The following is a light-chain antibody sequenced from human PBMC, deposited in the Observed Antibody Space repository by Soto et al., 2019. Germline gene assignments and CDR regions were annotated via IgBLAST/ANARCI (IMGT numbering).Light chain of an antibody. CDR2: DDS. CDR3: QVWDSGTDHVV. Sequence: SSELTQPTSVSVAPGQTARITCGGNNMGSKSVHWYQQKPGQAPVLVVYDDSDRPSGIPERFSGSISGNTATLTISRVEAGDEADYYCQVWDSGTDHVVFGGGTKVTVL. CDR1: NMGSKS. V-gene: IGLV3-21*02. J-gene: IGLJ2*01.